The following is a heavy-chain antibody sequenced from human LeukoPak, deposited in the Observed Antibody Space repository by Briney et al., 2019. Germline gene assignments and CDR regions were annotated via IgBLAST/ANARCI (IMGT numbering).Heavy chain of an antibody. V-gene: IGHV1-24*01. CDR3: ATDRGF. D-gene: IGHD3-10*01. Sequence: GASVKVSCKVSGYTLTELSMHWVRQAPGKGLEWMGGFDPEDGETIYAQKFQGRVTMTGDTSTDTAYMELSSLRSEDTAVYCCATDRGFWGQGTLVTVSS. J-gene: IGHJ4*02. CDR2: FDPEDGET. CDR1: GYTLTELS.